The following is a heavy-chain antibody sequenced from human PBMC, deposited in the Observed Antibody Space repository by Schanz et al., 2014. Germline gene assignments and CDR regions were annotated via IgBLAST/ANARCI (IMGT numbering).Heavy chain of an antibody. V-gene: IGHV1-69*08. J-gene: IGHJ4*02. CDR2: IIPVLNIA. CDR3: ARDQSPYTNSSDVRYFDY. CDR1: GGTFSSYT. D-gene: IGHD6-6*01. Sequence: QVQLVQSGAEVKKPGSSMKVSCKASGGTFSSYTISWVRQAPGQGLEWMGRIIPVLNIATYAQRFQGRVSITADTSTNTAYMELSSLTSEDTAVYYCARDQSPYTNSSDVRYFDYWGQGSLVTVSS.